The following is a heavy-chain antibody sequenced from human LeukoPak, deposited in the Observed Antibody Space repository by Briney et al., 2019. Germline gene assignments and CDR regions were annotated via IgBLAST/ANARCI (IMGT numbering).Heavy chain of an antibody. Sequence: ASVKVSCKASGYTFTSYGISWVRQAPGQGLEWMGWISAYNGNTNYAQKLQGRVTMTTDTSTSTAYMELRSLRSDDTAVYSCARVHDYSNYVGYYSYGMDVWGQVTTVTVSS. V-gene: IGHV1-18*01. CDR2: ISAYNGNT. D-gene: IGHD4-11*01. J-gene: IGHJ6*02. CDR1: GYTFTSYG. CDR3: ARVHDYSNYVGYYSYGMDV.